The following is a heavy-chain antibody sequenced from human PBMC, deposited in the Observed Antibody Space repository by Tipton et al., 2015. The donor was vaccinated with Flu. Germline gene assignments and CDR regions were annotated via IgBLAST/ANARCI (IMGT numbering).Heavy chain of an antibody. CDR1: GYTFTSYD. D-gene: IGHD1-26*01. J-gene: IGHJ6*03. Sequence: QLVQSGAEVKKPGASVKVSCKASGYTFTSYDINWVRQATGQGLEWMGWMNPNSGNTGYAQKFQGRVTMTRNTSISTAYMELSSLRSEDTAVYYCARGVREPRPYYYYYMDVWGKGTTVTVSS. CDR3: ARGVREPRPYYYYYMDV. CDR2: MNPNSGNT. V-gene: IGHV1-8*01.